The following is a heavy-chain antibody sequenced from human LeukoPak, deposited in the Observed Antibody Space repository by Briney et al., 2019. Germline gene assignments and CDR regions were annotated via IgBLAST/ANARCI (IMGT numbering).Heavy chain of an antibody. CDR2: INSDGSST. Sequence: GGSLRLSCAASGFTFSSYWMHWVRQAPGKGLVWVSRINSDGSSTTYADSVKGRFTISRDNAKNTLYLQMENLRAEDMAVYYCAKYLCTTTRCYRDFQHWGQGTLVTVSS. CDR3: AKYLCTTTRCYRDFQH. V-gene: IGHV3-74*01. J-gene: IGHJ1*01. D-gene: IGHD2-2*01. CDR1: GFTFSSYW.